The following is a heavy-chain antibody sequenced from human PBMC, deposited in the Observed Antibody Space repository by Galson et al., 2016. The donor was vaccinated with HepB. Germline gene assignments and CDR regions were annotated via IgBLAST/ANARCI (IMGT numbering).Heavy chain of an antibody. CDR3: ARAASEIPRVISDS. CDR1: RYIFTAHY. CDR2: INPSRGST. Sequence: SVKVSCKASRYIFTAHYMHWVRQAPGQGLEWMGIINPSRGSTSYTQKFHGRITMTSDSSTNTVYMELSSLTYEDTAVYFCARAASEIPRVISDSWGQGSLVIVSS. D-gene: IGHD2-21*01. J-gene: IGHJ4*02. V-gene: IGHV1-46*01.